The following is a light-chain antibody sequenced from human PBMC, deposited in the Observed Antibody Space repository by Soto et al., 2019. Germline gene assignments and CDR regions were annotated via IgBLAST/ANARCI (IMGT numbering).Light chain of an antibody. CDR3: QQRSNWPRYT. CDR2: DAS. Sequence: EIVLTQSPATLSLSPGERATLSCRASQSVSSYLAWYQQKPGQAPRLLIYDASNRDTGIPDRFSSSVSGTDFTLTISRLEPEDFAVYYCQQRSNWPRYTFGPGTKLEIK. V-gene: IGKV3-11*01. CDR1: QSVSSY. J-gene: IGKJ2*01.